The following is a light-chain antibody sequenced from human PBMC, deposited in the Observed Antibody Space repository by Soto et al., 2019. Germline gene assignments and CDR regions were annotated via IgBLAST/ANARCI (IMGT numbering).Light chain of an antibody. J-gene: IGKJ1*01. Sequence: DIQMTQSPSTLSASVGDRVTITCRASQSINTWLAWYQQKPGKAHKLLIYDASSLESGVPSRFSGSGSGTEFTLTISSLQPDDFATYYCQQYNNWTFGQGTKVEIK. CDR2: DAS. CDR3: QQYNNWT. V-gene: IGKV1-5*01. CDR1: QSINTW.